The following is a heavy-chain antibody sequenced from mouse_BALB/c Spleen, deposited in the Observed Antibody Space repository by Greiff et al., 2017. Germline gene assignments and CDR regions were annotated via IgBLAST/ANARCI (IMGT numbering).Heavy chain of an antibody. CDR2: INPSNGGT. CDR3: TSTVVRMAMDY. D-gene: IGHD1-1*01. Sequence: QVQLQQSGAELVRPGSSVKISCKASGYAFSSYWMNWVKQRPGQGFEWIGEINPSNGGTNYNEKFKRKATLTVDKSSSTAYMQLSSLTSEDSAVYYCTSTVVRMAMDYWGQGTSVTVSS. CDR1: GYAFSSYW. J-gene: IGHJ4*01. V-gene: IGHV1S16*01.